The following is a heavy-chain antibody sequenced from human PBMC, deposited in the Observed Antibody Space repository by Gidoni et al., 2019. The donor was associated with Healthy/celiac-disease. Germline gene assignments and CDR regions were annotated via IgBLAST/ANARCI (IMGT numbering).Heavy chain of an antibody. CDR3: ARDTAYDSSGSFDY. J-gene: IGHJ4*02. Sequence: EVQLVESGGGLVKPGGSLRLSCAASGFTFSSYSMNWVRQAPGKGLEWVSSISSSSSYLYYADSVKGRFTISRDNAKNSLYLQMNSLRAEDTAVYYCARDTAYDSSGSFDYWGQGTLVTVSS. CDR2: ISSSSSYL. D-gene: IGHD3-22*01. V-gene: IGHV3-21*01. CDR1: GFTFSSYS.